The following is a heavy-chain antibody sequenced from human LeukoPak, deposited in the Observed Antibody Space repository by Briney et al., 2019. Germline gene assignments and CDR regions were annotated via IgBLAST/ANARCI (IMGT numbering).Heavy chain of an antibody. CDR3: ATPSRGHAFDI. D-gene: IGHD3-10*01. J-gene: IGHJ3*02. Sequence: ASVKVSCKTSGGAGSSFALRLMLQAPGHGPEWMGGFIPILRTPKDAQKFQGRVTITTDESTDTLYMELSGLRVEDTAVYYCATPSRGHAFDIWGQGTMVTV. V-gene: IGHV1-69*05. CDR2: FIPILRTP. CDR1: GGAGSSFA.